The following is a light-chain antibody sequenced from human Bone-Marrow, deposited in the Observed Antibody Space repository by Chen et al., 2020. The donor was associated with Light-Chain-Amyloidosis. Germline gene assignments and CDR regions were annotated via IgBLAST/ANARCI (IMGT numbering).Light chain of an antibody. CDR2: DDS. CDR3: QVWDRSSDRPV. J-gene: IGLJ3*02. Sequence: SYVLTQLSSVSVAPGQTATIACGGNNIGSTGVHWYQQTPGQAPLLVVYDDSDRHSGIPERLSGSNSGNTATLTISRVEAGDEADYYCQVWDRSSDRPVFGGGTKLTVL. V-gene: IGLV3-21*02. CDR1: NIGSTG.